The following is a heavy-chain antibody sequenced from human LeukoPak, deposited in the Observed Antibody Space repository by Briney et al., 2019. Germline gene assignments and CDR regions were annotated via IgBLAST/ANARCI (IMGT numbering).Heavy chain of an antibody. D-gene: IGHD1-26*01. CDR2: IYTGGST. CDR3: ARQEGGIVGPY. CDR1: GGSINSYF. J-gene: IGHJ4*02. V-gene: IGHV4-4*07. Sequence: SETLSLTCTVSGGSINSYFWTWIRQPAGKGLEWIGRIYTGGSTNYNPSLKSRATMSVDTSKNQFSLKLSSVTAADTAVYYCARQEGGIVGPYWGQGTLVTVSS.